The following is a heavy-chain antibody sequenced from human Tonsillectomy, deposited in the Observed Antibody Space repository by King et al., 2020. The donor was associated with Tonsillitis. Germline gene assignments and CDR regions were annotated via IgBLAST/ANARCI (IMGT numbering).Heavy chain of an antibody. CDR3: GGYEGGVFDP. CDR1: SDSISGGAYY. D-gene: IGHD2-15*01. Sequence: QLQESGPGLVKPSQTLSLTCTVSSDSISGGAYYWSWIRQHPGKGLAWNGDSFDSDNTYDNPSPKIRLSISVDTSTNHFSLKLSCVTAADTAVYYCGGYEGGVFDPWGQGTLVTVSS. J-gene: IGHJ5*02. CDR2: SFDSDNT. V-gene: IGHV4-31*03.